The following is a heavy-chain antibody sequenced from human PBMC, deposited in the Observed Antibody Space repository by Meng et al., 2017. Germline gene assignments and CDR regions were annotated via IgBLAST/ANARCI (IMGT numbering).Heavy chain of an antibody. J-gene: IGHJ4*02. D-gene: IGHD3-22*01. CDR1: GVSINSSRW. CDR3: ASNDYYDSGSAY. V-gene: IGHV4-4*01. Sequence: TLSLTCAVSGVSINSSRWWSWVRQPPGKGLEWIGEIYHTGSTFHNPSLGRRVTISVEKSKNQFFLRLSSVTAADTAVYFCASNDYYDSGSAYWGQGSLVTVSS. CDR2: IYHTGST.